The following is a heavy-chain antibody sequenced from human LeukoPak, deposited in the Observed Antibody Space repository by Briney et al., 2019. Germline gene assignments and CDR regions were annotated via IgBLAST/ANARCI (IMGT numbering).Heavy chain of an antibody. J-gene: IGHJ4*02. D-gene: IGHD6-19*01. V-gene: IGHV1-2*02. CDR3: ARDRQGLVPVIPLGY. CDR1: GYTFTGYY. Sequence: GASVKVSCKASGYTFTGYYMHWVRQAPGQGLEWMGWINPNSGGTNYAQKFQGRVTMTRDTSISTAYMELSRLRSDDTAVYYCARDRQGLVPVIPLGYWGQGTLVTVSS. CDR2: INPNSGGT.